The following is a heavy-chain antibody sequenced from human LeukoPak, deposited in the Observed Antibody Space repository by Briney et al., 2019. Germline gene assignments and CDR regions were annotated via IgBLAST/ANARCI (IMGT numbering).Heavy chain of an antibody. J-gene: IGHJ6*02. Sequence: TLSLTCAVSGGSISSGGYSWSWIRQPPGKGLEWIGYIYHSGSTYYNPSLKSRVTISVDRSKNQFSLKLSSVTAADTAVYYCARSSSVAGSYYYYGMDVWGQGTTVTVSS. CDR1: GGSISSGGYS. V-gene: IGHV4-30-2*01. CDR2: IYHSGST. D-gene: IGHD6-19*01. CDR3: ARSSSVAGSYYYYGMDV.